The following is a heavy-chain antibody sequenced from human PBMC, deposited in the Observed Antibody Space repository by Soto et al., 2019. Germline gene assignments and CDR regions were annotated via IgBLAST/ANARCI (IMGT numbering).Heavy chain of an antibody. CDR1: GYSFTRHG. Sequence: QVQLVQSGPEVKKPGASVKVSCKASGYSFTRHGVSWVRQAPGEGLEWMGWIRVKKGDTNYAQKFQCRLTLTTDTSTATANMELRRLGSDDTAVYYCASDAAYNGTGGGLCGIDVWGQGTTVTASS. V-gene: IGHV1-18*01. J-gene: IGHJ6*02. CDR2: IRVKKGDT. D-gene: IGHD3-10*01. CDR3: ASDAAYNGTGGGLCGIDV.